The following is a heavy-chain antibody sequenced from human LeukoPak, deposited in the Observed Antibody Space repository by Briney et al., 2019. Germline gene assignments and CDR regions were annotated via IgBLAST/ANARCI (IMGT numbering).Heavy chain of an antibody. D-gene: IGHD1-1*01. CDR3: ARTVKRYYYYYYMDV. CDR2: IYTSGST. J-gene: IGHJ6*03. V-gene: IGHV4-61*02. CDR1: GGSISSGSYY. Sequence: SQTLSLTCTVSGGSISSGSYYWSWIRQPAGKGLEWIGRIYTSGSTNYNPSLKSRVTISVDTSKNQFSLKLSSVTAAYTAVYYCARTVKRYYYYYYMDVWGKGTTVTVSS.